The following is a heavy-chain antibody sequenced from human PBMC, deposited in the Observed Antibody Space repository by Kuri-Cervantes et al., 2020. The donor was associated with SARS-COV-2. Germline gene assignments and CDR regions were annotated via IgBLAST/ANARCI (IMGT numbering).Heavy chain of an antibody. CDR2: VKADGSET. V-gene: IGHV3-7*05. J-gene: IGHJ5*02. CDR1: GFMFSNYW. CDR3: ARDKFGTYDHDGGGYYTSSDHWFDH. D-gene: IGHD3-22*01. Sequence: LSLTCAASGFMFSNYWMNWVRQPKGKGLEWVAKVKADGSETYYADSVKGRFIVSRDNVKKSLDLQMNSLRLEDTAIYYCARDKFGTYDHDGGGYYTSSDHWFDHWGQGTRVTVSS.